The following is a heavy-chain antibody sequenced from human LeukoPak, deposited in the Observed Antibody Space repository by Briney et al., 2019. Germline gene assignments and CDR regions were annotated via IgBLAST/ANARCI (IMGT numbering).Heavy chain of an antibody. CDR2: ISGSGGST. J-gene: IGHJ3*02. Sequence: GGSLRLSCAASGFTFSSYAMSWVRQAPGKGLEWVSAISGSGGSTYYADSVKGRFTISRDNSKNTLYLQMNSLRAEDTAVYYCAKSLHYSYIVVVPAAMPDGAFDIWGQGTMVTVSS. D-gene: IGHD2-2*01. CDR1: GFTFSSYA. CDR3: AKSLHYSYIVVVPAAMPDGAFDI. V-gene: IGHV3-23*01.